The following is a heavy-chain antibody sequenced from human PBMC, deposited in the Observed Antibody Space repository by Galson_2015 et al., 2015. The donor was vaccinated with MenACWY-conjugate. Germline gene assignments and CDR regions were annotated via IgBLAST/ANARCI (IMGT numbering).Heavy chain of an antibody. J-gene: IGHJ6*02. V-gene: IGHV1-18*01. CDR3: ARVGGYGSGSYYNKGYYYYGMDV. Sequence: QSGAEVKKPGESLRISCKASGYTFTSYGISWVRQAPGQGLEWMGWISAYNGNTNYAQKLQGRVTMTTDTSTSTAYMELRSLRSDDTAVYYCARVGGYGSGSYYNKGYYYYGMDVWGQGTTVTVSS. CDR1: GYTFTSYG. D-gene: IGHD3-10*01. CDR2: ISAYNGNT.